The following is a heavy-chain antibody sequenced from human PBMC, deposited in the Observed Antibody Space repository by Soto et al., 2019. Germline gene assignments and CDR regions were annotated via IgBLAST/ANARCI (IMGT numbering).Heavy chain of an antibody. J-gene: IGHJ3*02. CDR2: ISYDGSNT. CDR1: GFTFSSYG. CDR3: AKVVVVAARLDAFDI. Sequence: GGSLRLSCAASGFTFSSYGMHWVRQAPGKGLEWVAVISYDGSNTYYADSVKGRFTISRDNSKNTLYLQMNSLRAEDTAVYYCAKVVVVAARLDAFDIWGQGTMVTVSS. V-gene: IGHV3-30*18. D-gene: IGHD2-15*01.